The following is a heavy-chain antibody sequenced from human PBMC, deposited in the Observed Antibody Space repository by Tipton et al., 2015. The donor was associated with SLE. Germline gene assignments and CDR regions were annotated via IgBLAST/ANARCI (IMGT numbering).Heavy chain of an antibody. D-gene: IGHD2-15*01. CDR1: AGSIDSDTYY. J-gene: IGHJ4*02. Sequence: TLSLTCTVSAGSIDSDTYYWGWIRQPPGKGLQWIGTIYSSGRFYSNPSLKSRISLSMATSKNQFSLTMTSVTAADTAVYFCARLSKGFCSGGNCFSGTVLFDYWGQGTVVAVSS. V-gene: IGHV4-39*07. CDR2: IYSSGRF. CDR3: ARLSKGFCSGGNCFSGTVLFDY.